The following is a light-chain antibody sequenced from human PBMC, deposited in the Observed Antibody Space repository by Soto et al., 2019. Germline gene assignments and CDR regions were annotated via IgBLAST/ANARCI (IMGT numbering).Light chain of an antibody. CDR3: QQYNNWPPLMCT. CDR1: QSVTNNY. J-gene: IGKJ2*02. CDR2: GIS. Sequence: EVVLTQSPGTLSLSPGERAVLSCRASQSVTNNYLAWFQQKPGQAPRPLIYGISNRATGIPDRFSGSGSGTDFTLTISRLEPEDFAVYYCQQYNNWPPLMCTFGQGTKVEI. V-gene: IGKV3-20*01.